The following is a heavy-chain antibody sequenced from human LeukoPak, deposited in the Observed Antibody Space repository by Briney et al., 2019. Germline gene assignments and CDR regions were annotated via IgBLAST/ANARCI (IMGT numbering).Heavy chain of an antibody. CDR3: ARDIAAGPFDP. Sequence: SETLSLTCTVSGGSISSSSYYWGWIRQPPGKGLEWIGSIYYSGSAYYNPSLKSRVTISVDTSKNQFSLKLSSVTAADTAVYYCARDIAAGPFDPWGQGTLVTVSS. CDR1: GGSISSSSYY. CDR2: IYYSGSA. D-gene: IGHD6-13*01. J-gene: IGHJ5*02. V-gene: IGHV4-39*07.